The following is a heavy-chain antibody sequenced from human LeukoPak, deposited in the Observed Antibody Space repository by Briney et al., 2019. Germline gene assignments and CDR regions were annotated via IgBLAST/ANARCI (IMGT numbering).Heavy chain of an antibody. CDR1: GFTFSSYA. CDR2: ISYDGSNK. J-gene: IGHJ3*02. Sequence: GRSLRLSCAASGFTFSSYAMHWVRQAPGKGLEWVAVISYDGSNKYYADSVKGRFTISRDNSKNTLYLQMNSLRAEDTAVYYCARGGSEMATIGDAFDIWGQGTMVTVSS. CDR3: ARGGSEMATIGDAFDI. V-gene: IGHV3-30-3*01. D-gene: IGHD5-24*01.